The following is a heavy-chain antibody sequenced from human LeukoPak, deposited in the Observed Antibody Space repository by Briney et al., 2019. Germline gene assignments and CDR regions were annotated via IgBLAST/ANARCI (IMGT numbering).Heavy chain of an antibody. Sequence: GGSLRLSCVASGFTFSNYWMHWVRQAPGEGLVWVSRINDNGDESTAVYADSVKGGFTISRDNAKKTLYLQMNSLRAQDMAVCFCAAIPVRTTRSFDYWGQGTLVSV. J-gene: IGHJ4*02. CDR3: AAIPVRTTRSFDY. CDR2: INDNGDESTA. D-gene: IGHD4/OR15-4a*01. V-gene: IGHV3-74*01. CDR1: GFTFSNYW.